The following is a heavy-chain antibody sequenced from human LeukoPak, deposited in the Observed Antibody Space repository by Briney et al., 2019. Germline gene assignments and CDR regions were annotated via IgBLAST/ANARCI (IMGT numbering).Heavy chain of an antibody. CDR2: IWYDGSNK. J-gene: IGHJ4*02. V-gene: IGHV3-33*01. D-gene: IGHD3-3*01. Sequence: GGSLRLSCAASGFTFSSYGMHWVRQAPGKGLEWVAVIWYDGSNKYYADSVKGRFTISRDNSKNTLYLQMNSLRAEDTAVYYCARDRGDYDFWSGKEFDYWGQGTLVTVSS. CDR3: ARDRGDYDFWSGKEFDY. CDR1: GFTFSSYG.